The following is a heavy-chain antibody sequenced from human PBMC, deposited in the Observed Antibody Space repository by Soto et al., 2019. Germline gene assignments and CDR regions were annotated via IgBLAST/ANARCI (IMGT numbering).Heavy chain of an antibody. CDR3: ARHGYTSGRTYFDY. D-gene: IGHD6-19*01. V-gene: IGHV4-39*01. Sequence: ETLSLTCTVSGGSIGSSSYYWGWIRQPPGKGLEWIGSIYDRGSTYSNPSLKSRLTTSLDTSKNQFSLKLTSVTAADTAVYYCARHGYTSGRTYFDYWGQGTLVTVSS. J-gene: IGHJ4*02. CDR2: IYDRGST. CDR1: GGSIGSSSYY.